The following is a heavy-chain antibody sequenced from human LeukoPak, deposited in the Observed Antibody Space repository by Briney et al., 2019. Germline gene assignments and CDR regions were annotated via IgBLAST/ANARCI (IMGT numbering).Heavy chain of an antibody. CDR3: ARDLSTKYSSHY. CDR1: GFTFRSYA. J-gene: IGHJ4*02. D-gene: IGHD2-15*01. V-gene: IGHV3-30-3*01. Sequence: SGGSLRLSCAASGFTFRSYAMHWARQAPGKGLEWISFISYNGDTTYYADSVKGRFTISRDNAKSKEYLQMNSLKSDDTAVYYCARDLSTKYSSHYWGQGTLVTVSS. CDR2: ISYNGDTT.